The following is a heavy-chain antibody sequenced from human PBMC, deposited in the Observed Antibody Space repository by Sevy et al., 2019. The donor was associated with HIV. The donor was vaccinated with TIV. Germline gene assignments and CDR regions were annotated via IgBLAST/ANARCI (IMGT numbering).Heavy chain of an antibody. D-gene: IGHD6-19*01. CDR1: GGSFSGYY. J-gene: IGHJ5*02. CDR2: INHSGST. V-gene: IGHV4-34*01. CDR3: ATGLAVEGFDP. Sequence: SETLSLTCAVYGGSFSGYYWSWIRQPPGKGLEWIGAINHSGSTNYNPSLKSRVTISVDTSKNQFSLKLSSVTAADTAVYYCATGLAVEGFDPWGQGTLVTVSS.